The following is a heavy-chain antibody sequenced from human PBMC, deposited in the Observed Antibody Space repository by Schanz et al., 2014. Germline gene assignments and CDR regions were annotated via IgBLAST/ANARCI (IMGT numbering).Heavy chain of an antibody. V-gene: IGHV3-30*04. CDR3: TRGRGALINHNDALDL. CDR2: TSTDGTKT. CDR1: GFTFRGHA. D-gene: IGHD3-16*01. Sequence: VQLVESGGGLVQPGGSLRLSCAASGFTFRGHAMHWVRQAPGQGLEKVAVTSTDGTKTYYAASVRGRFTISRDNSKNTVYLQMNSLRSEDTAVYYCTRGRGALINHNDALDLWGQGTMVSVSS. J-gene: IGHJ3*01.